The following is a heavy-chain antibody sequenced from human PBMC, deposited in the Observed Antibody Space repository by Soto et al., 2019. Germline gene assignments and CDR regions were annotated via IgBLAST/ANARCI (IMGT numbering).Heavy chain of an antibody. V-gene: IGHV4-59*08. Sequence: SETLSLTCSVSGGSISSYYWSWIRQPPGKGLEWIGYIYYSGSTNYNPSLKSRVTISVDTSKNQFSLKLSSVTAADTAVYYCARWPMVRGVSDYWGQGTLVTVSS. CDR2: IYYSGST. J-gene: IGHJ4*02. D-gene: IGHD3-10*01. CDR3: ARWPMVRGVSDY. CDR1: GGSISSYY.